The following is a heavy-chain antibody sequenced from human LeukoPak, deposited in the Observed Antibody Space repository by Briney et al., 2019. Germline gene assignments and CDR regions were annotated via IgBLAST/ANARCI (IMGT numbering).Heavy chain of an antibody. V-gene: IGHV3-9*01. CDR3: AKALRGNWGYFDY. J-gene: IGHJ4*02. CDR1: GFTFDDYA. Sequence: TGGSLRLSCAASGFTFDDYAMHWVRQAPGKGLEWVSGISWNSGSIGYADSVKGRFTISRDNAKNSLYLQMNSLRAEDTALYYCAKALRGNWGYFDYWGQGTLVTVSS. CDR2: ISWNSGSI. D-gene: IGHD7-27*01.